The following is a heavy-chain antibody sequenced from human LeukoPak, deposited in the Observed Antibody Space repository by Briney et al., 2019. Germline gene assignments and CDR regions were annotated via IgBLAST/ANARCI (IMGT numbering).Heavy chain of an antibody. CDR1: GGTFSSYA. V-gene: IGHV1-69*11. D-gene: IGHD3-10*01. CDR2: IIHILRTP. CDR3: ARDAGLYGSVPQRN. J-gene: IGHJ4*02. Sequence: SVKVSCKASGGTFSSYAISWVRQAPGQGLEWMGRIIHILRTPNYAQNFQGRDTITTDESTSTAYMELSSLRSEDTAVYYCARDAGLYGSVPQRNWGQGTLVTVSS.